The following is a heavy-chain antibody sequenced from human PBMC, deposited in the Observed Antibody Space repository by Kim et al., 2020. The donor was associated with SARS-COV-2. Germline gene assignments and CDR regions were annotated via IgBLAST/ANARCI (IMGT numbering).Heavy chain of an antibody. Sequence: YHADSGKGRFTITRDKSKDTLYLQTNSLRAEDTAIYYCARDTSSWYYFDYWGQGTLVTVSS. V-gene: IGHV3-33*01. CDR3: ARDTSSWYYFDY. J-gene: IGHJ4*02. D-gene: IGHD6-13*01.